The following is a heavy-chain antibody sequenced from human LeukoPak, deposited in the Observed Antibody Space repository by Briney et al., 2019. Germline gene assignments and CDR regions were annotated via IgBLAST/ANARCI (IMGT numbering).Heavy chain of an antibody. D-gene: IGHD2-2*01. Sequence: PSETLSLTCTVSGSSISGYYWSWIRQPPGKGLEWIGYIYYSGSTNYNPSLKSRVTMSVDTSKNQFSLKLSSVTAADTAVYYCARGYCSSTSCPLPYYYYMDVWGKGTTVTVSS. V-gene: IGHV4-59*12. CDR2: IYYSGST. CDR1: GSSISGYY. J-gene: IGHJ6*03. CDR3: ARGYCSSTSCPLPYYYYMDV.